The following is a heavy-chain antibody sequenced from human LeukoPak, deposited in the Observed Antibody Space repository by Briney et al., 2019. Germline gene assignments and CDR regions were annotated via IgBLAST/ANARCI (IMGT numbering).Heavy chain of an antibody. CDR2: ISTSSSYI. CDR3: ARVGLDRRGYSGYEAFDY. Sequence: GGSLRLSCAASGFTFSTYYMNWVREAPGKGLEWVSSISTSSSYIYYADAVKGRCTISIDNAKNSLYLQINSLRAEDTAVYYCARVGLDRRGYSGYEAFDYWGQGTLVTVSS. V-gene: IGHV3-21*01. J-gene: IGHJ4*02. CDR1: GFTFSTYY. D-gene: IGHD5-12*01.